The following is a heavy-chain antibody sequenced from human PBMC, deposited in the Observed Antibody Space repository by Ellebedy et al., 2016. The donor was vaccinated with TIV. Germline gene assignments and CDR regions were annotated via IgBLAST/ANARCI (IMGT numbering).Heavy chain of an antibody. J-gene: IGHJ4*02. Sequence: GESLKISCAASGFTFSRAWMNWVRQAPGKGLEWLSYIGLATGDTHYAESVKGRFTVSRDNAQNALYLQMNSLRDEDTAVYYCARHASYYDSSGYSGYYFDYWGQGTLVTVSS. CDR1: GFTFSRAW. D-gene: IGHD3-22*01. V-gene: IGHV3-21*05. CDR2: IGLATGDT. CDR3: ARHASYYDSSGYSGYYFDY.